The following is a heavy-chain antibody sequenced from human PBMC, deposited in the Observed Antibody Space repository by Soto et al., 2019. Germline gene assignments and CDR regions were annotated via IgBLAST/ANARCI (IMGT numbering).Heavy chain of an antibody. CDR1: GGSVSSGDYF. J-gene: IGHJ6*02. D-gene: IGHD3-10*01. V-gene: IGHV4-61*08. Sequence: KPSETLSLTCTVSGGSVSSGDYFWSWLRQSPGKRLEWIAYIYYSGSTNYNPSLKSRATISVDTSKSQVSLTLTSMTAADAALYYCARSPNYYYYGFDVWGQGTAVTVPS. CDR2: IYYSGST. CDR3: ARSPNYYYYGFDV.